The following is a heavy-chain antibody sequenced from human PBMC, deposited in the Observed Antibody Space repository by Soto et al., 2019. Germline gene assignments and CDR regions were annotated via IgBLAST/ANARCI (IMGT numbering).Heavy chain of an antibody. V-gene: IGHV3-7*03. J-gene: IGHJ6*02. CDR2: IPQEGVDG. D-gene: IGHD2-21*02. CDR1: GFTFSMYS. Sequence: GALRLSCEVSGFTFSMYSMSWVRQSPGKGLEWVAKIPQEGVDGHYADSVKGRFTISRDNGKNSLYLQLNNLRAEDTAVYYCARDHLILPAHDFFYGSDVWGRGATVTVSS. CDR3: ARDHLILPAHDFFYGSDV.